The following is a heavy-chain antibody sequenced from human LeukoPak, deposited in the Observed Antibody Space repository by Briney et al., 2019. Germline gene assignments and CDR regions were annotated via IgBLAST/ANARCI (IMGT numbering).Heavy chain of an antibody. J-gene: IGHJ4*02. CDR1: GFTFSSYS. CDR2: IRYDGSDK. V-gene: IGHV3-30*02. Sequence: PGGSLRLSCAASGFTFSSYSMNWVRQAPGKGLEWVAFIRYDGSDKYYADFVKGRFTISRDNSKDTLYLQMNSLRAEDTAVYYRAKTPGGSSDYWGQGTLVTVSS. D-gene: IGHD2-15*01. CDR3: AKTPGGSSDY.